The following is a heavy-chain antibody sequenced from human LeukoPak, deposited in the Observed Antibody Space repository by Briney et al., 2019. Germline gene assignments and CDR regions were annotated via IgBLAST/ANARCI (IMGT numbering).Heavy chain of an antibody. CDR1: GGPISSSSYY. J-gene: IGHJ4*02. V-gene: IGHV4-39*01. CDR2: IYYSGST. CDR3: ARRGYDSSGYYYAY. D-gene: IGHD3-22*01. Sequence: PSETLSLTCTVSGGPISSSSYYWGWIRQPPGKGLEWIGSIYYSGSTYYNPSLKSRVTISVDTSKNQFSLKLSSVTAADTAVYYCARRGYDSSGYYYAYWGQGTLVTVSS.